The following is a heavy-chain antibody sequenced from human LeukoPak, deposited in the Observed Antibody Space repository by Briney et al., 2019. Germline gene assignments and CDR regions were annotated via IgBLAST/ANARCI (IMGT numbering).Heavy chain of an antibody. D-gene: IGHD3-22*01. CDR1: GGSMSPYH. V-gene: IGHV4-34*01. Sequence: SETLSLTCTVSGGSMSPYHWGWIRQPPGKGLEWIGEINHSGSTNYNPSLKSRVTISVDTSKNQFSLKLSSVTAADTAVYYCARHLYYDSSGYSNYFDYWGQGTLVTVSS. CDR2: INHSGST. J-gene: IGHJ4*02. CDR3: ARHLYYDSSGYSNYFDY.